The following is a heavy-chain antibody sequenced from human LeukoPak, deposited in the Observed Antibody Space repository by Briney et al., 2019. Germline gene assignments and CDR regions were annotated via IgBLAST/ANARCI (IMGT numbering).Heavy chain of an antibody. D-gene: IGHD3-22*01. J-gene: IGHJ4*02. V-gene: IGHV4-34*01. Sequence: SETLSLTCAVYGGSFSGYYWSWIRQPPGKGLEWIGEINHSGSTNYNPSLKSRVIISVDTSKNQFSLKLSSVTAADTAVYYCARGRLNDSSGYPFDYWGQGTLVTVSS. CDR2: INHSGST. CDR3: ARGRLNDSSGYPFDY. CDR1: GGSFSGYY.